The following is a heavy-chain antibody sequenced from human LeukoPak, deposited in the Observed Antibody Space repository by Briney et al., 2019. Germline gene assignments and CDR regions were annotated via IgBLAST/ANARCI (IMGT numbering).Heavy chain of an antibody. CDR2: IYYSGST. D-gene: IGHD6-19*01. Sequence: SETLSLTCTVSGGSISSSSYYWGWIRQPRGKGLEWIRSIYYSGSTYYNPSLKSRVTISVDTSKNQFSLKLSSVTAADTAVYYCAKTTVAAHEAFDYWGQGTLVTVSS. CDR3: AKTTVAAHEAFDY. CDR1: GGSISSSSYY. J-gene: IGHJ4*02. V-gene: IGHV4-39*01.